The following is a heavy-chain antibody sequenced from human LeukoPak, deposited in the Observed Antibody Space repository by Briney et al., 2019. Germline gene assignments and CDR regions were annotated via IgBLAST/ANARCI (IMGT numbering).Heavy chain of an antibody. V-gene: IGHV4-59*11. CDR1: GGSISSHC. CDR3: ARERVVPAANYYYYYYMDV. J-gene: IGHJ6*03. Sequence: PSEALFLTCTVSGGSISSHCWSWIRQPPGNGLEWIGYIYYSGSTNYNPSFKSRVTISVDTSKNQFSLKLSSVTAADTAVYYCARERVVPAANYYYYYYMDVWGKGTTVTVSS. D-gene: IGHD2-2*01. CDR2: IYYSGST.